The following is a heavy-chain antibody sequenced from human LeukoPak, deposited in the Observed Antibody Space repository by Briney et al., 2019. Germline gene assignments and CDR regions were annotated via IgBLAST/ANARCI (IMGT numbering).Heavy chain of an antibody. V-gene: IGHV4-34*01. D-gene: IGHD2-21*01. J-gene: IGHJ4*02. CDR1: GGSFSGYY. CDR2: INHSGST. CDR3: ARGRFSIPAYFDY. Sequence: SETLSHTCAVYGGSFSGYYWSWIRQPPGKGLEWIGEINHSGSTNYNPSLKSRVTISVDTSKNQFSLKLSSVTAADTAVYYCARGRFSIPAYFDYWGQGTLVTVSS.